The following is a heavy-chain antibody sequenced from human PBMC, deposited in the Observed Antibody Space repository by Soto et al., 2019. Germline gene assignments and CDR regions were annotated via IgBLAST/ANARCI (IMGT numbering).Heavy chain of an antibody. D-gene: IGHD3-10*01. CDR2: IIPSVCLA. CDR3: VRKLGRPDGWGRKEY. Sequence: QVQLVQSGAEVKKPGSAVKVSCKTSGDTFSSYTITWVRQAPGPGLQWMGRIIPSVCLAKYAWKFQDRVTIAADTSTTTVYMELSSLRSEETAVSYCVRKLGRPDGWGRKEYWGQGDVVIVSS. J-gene: IGHJ4*02. CDR1: GDTFSSYT. V-gene: IGHV1-69*02.